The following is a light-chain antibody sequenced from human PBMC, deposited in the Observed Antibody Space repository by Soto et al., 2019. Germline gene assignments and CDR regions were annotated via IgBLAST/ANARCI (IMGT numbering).Light chain of an antibody. CDR1: QSVSSN. V-gene: IGKV3-20*01. CDR3: QLSGCPPFR. Sequence: NVLTMSPCAVSLSPGERATLSGMSCQSVSSNLAWYQQKPGQAPMLIIHGASRRATAIPYRFSGSGSGADFTLTIITLQPEDFAPYYCQLSGCPPFRFGPVTKLDIK. J-gene: IGKJ3*01. CDR2: GAS.